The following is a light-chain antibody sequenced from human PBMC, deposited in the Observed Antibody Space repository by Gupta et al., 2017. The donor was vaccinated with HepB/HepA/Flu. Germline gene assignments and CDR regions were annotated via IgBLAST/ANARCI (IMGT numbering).Light chain of an antibody. CDR3: QRYGETPYT. V-gene: IGKV4-1*01. Sequence: DIVMTQSPDSLAVSLGERATINCKSSQSVLYTSNKRNYVGWYQLKPGHPPKQLIYWASIRESVVPDRFTGRGSGTDFTLTISSLQAEDVAVYYCQRYGETPYTFGQGTKVEI. J-gene: IGKJ2*01. CDR2: WAS. CDR1: QSVLYTSNKRNY.